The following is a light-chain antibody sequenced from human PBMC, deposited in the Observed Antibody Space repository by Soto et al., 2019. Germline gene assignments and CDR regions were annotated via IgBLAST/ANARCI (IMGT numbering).Light chain of an antibody. CDR2: SAS. CDR1: QDINKY. V-gene: IGKV1-27*01. J-gene: IGKJ5*01. CDR3: QKYSGVPVT. Sequence: IQMTQSPSSLSASVGDRVTITCRASQDINKYLAWYQQRPGTVPKLLIYSASTLKSGVPSRFSGSRSGTDFTLTISSLQPEDVATYYCQKYSGVPVTFGHGTRLEIK.